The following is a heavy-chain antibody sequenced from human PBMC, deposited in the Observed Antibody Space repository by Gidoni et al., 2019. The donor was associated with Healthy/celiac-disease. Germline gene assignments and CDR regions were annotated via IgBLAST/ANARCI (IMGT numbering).Heavy chain of an antibody. D-gene: IGHD6-19*01. V-gene: IGHV3-30-3*01. CDR3: ARGLIAVAGRQGVGY. CDR2: ISYDGSNK. Sequence: QVQLVESGGGVVQPGRFLSLSCPAPGLTSSSDAMHWVRQASGKGLAWVAIISYDGSNKYYADSVKGRFTIARDNSKNTLYLQRNSRRAEDTAVYYCARGLIAVAGRQGVGYWGQGTLVTVSS. J-gene: IGHJ4*02. CDR1: GLTSSSDA.